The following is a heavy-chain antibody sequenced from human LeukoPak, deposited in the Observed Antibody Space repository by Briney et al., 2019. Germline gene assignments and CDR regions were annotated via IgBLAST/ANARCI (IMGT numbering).Heavy chain of an antibody. Sequence: PGGSLRLSCAASGFTFSSYAMHCVRHAPGKGLVYVSAISSNGGSTYYANSVKGRFTISSDNSKNTLYLQIGSLRAEDMAVYYYARATSSPGAFDIWGQGAMFTVSS. CDR1: GFTFSSYA. CDR2: ISSNGGST. D-gene: IGHD5-24*01. V-gene: IGHV3-64*01. CDR3: ARATSSPGAFDI. J-gene: IGHJ3*02.